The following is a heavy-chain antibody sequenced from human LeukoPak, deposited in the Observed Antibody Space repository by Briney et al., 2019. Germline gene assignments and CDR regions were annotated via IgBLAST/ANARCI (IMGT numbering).Heavy chain of an antibody. CDR2: IRATDGTT. CDR1: GFTFTRFA. J-gene: IGHJ4*02. CDR3: ARDWIDDYSGIDS. D-gene: IGHD3-16*01. V-gene: IGHV3-23*01. Sequence: GGSLRLSCSASGFTFTRFAMSWVRQSPGQGLEWVSAIRATDGTTYYADSVRGRFTVSRDNSKNTLCLQMNRLREEDTAIYYCARDWIDDYSGIDSWGQGTLGTVSS.